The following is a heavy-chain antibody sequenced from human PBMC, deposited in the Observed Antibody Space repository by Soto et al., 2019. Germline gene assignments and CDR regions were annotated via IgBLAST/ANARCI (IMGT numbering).Heavy chain of an antibody. CDR2: IIPVFDKA. D-gene: IGHD3-16*01. CDR3: ARLRRDWGDAFDL. V-gene: IGHV1-69*01. J-gene: IGHJ3*01. CDR1: GGSFRSSA. Sequence: QVQLVQSGAEVKEPGSSVKVPCKASGGSFRSSAISWVRQAPVQGLEWMGEIIPVFDKANYAQKFQGRLLITADEPTGTVSMELSSLTSEDTAVYFCARLRRDWGDAFDLWGRGTIVTVSS.